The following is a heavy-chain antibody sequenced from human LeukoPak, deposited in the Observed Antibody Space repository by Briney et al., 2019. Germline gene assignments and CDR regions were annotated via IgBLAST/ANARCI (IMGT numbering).Heavy chain of an antibody. CDR3: ARTYYYDSSGYREDWFDP. D-gene: IGHD3-22*01. CDR2: ISSSSGFI. J-gene: IGHJ5*02. V-gene: IGHV3-21*01. Sequence: PGGSLRLSCAASGFTFSSYSMNWVRQAPGKGREWVSSISSSSGFISYEELLKSRFTICRDNAKKTLYLQMNSLRAEDTAVYYCARTYYYDSSGYREDWFDPWGQGTLVSVCS. CDR1: GFTFSSYS.